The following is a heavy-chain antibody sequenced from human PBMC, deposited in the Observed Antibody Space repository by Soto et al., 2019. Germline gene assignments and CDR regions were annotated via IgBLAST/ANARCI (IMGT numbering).Heavy chain of an antibody. CDR2: IYYSGST. J-gene: IGHJ4*02. CDR3: ARVRKYYIHGSNDY. D-gene: IGHD3-10*01. Sequence: TLSLSCTVSGCSIISGCYYWSWIRQHPGKGLEWIGYIYYSGSTYYNPSLKSRVTISVDTSKNQFSLKLSSVTAADTAVYYCARVRKYYIHGSNDYWGQGTLVTVSS. CDR1: GCSIISGCYY. V-gene: IGHV4-31*03.